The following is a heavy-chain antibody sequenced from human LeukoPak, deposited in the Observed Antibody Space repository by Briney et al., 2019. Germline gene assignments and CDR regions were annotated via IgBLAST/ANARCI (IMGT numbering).Heavy chain of an antibody. CDR2: INLGNSDT. CDR1: GYSFSNYW. D-gene: IGHD6-6*01. J-gene: IGHJ4*02. CDR3: ARRSSSEF. Sequence: GESLKISCKGSGYSFSNYWIGWVRQMPGKGLEWMAIINLGNSDTKYNPAFQGQVTISADKSISTAYLQWGSLKASDSAMYYCARRSSSEFWGQGTLVTVSS. V-gene: IGHV5-51*01.